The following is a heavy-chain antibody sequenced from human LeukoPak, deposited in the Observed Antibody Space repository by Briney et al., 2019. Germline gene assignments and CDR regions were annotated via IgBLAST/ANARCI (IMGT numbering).Heavy chain of an antibody. J-gene: IGHJ4*02. CDR2: ISSSSSYI. Sequence: PGGSLRLSCAASGFTLSSCSMNWVRQAPGKGLEWVSSISSSSSYIYYADSVKGRFTISRDNAKNSLYLQMNSLRAEDTAVYYCARVLSGTGDYWGQGTLVTVSS. CDR1: GFTLSSCS. CDR3: ARVLSGTGDY. D-gene: IGHD3-3*01. V-gene: IGHV3-21*01.